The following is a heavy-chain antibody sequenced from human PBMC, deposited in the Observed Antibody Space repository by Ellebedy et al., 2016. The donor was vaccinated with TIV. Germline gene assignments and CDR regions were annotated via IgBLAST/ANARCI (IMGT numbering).Heavy chain of an antibody. J-gene: IGHJ4*02. V-gene: IGHV1-69*13. Sequence: SVKVSXXASGGTFSSYAISWVRQAPGQGLEWMGGIIPIFGTANYAQKFQGRVTITADESTSTAYMELSSLRSEDTAVYYCARDLSIAAAGTGDYWGQGTLVTVSS. CDR3: ARDLSIAAAGTGDY. D-gene: IGHD6-13*01. CDR1: GGTFSSYA. CDR2: IIPIFGTA.